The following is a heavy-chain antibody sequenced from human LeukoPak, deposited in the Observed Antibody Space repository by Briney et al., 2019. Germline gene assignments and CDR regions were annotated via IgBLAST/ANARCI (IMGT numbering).Heavy chain of an antibody. Sequence: AAVTVTLKSSGYTFTNYGFTWLRQPPGQGLEWMGWISAYSGDTNYAQNLQGRVTVTTDTSTITDYMELTSLKSDNRVIVFCARILRIAAAGSLFYYFAMDVWGQGTPVTVSS. CDR2: ISAYSGDT. J-gene: IGHJ6*02. CDR1: GYTFTNYG. D-gene: IGHD6-13*01. CDR3: ARILRIAAAGSLFYYFAMDV. V-gene: IGHV1-18*01.